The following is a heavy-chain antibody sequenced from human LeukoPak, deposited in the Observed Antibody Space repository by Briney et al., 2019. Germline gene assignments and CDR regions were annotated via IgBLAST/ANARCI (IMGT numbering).Heavy chain of an antibody. Sequence: GGSLRLSCAASGFTFDDYGMSWVRQAPGKGLEWVSGTNWNGDRTGYADSVRGRFTIPRDNAKNSLYLQMNSLRAEDTALYYCARKGYYGSGTYLDYWGQGTLVTVSS. V-gene: IGHV3-20*04. CDR2: TNWNGDRT. D-gene: IGHD3-10*01. J-gene: IGHJ4*02. CDR1: GFTFDDYG. CDR3: ARKGYYGSGTYLDY.